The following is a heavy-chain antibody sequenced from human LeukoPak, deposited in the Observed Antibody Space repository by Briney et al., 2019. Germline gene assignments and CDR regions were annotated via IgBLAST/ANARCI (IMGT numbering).Heavy chain of an antibody. J-gene: IGHJ5*02. CDR2: ISAYNGNT. CDR1: GYTFTSYG. D-gene: IGHD6-19*01. V-gene: IGHV1-18*01. CDR3: ARVDRIAVSWGRKNWFDP. Sequence: ASVEVSCKASGYTFTSYGISWVRQAPGQGLEWMGWISAYNGNTNYAQKLQGRVTMTTDTSTSTAYMELRSLRSDDTAVYYCARVDRIAVSWGRKNWFDPWGQGTLVTVSS.